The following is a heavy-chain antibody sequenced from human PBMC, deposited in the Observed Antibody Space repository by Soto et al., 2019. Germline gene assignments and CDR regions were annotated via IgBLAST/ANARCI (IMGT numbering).Heavy chain of an antibody. CDR1: GGSISSSSYY. CDR3: ARIAGLFGVVTGYYYYYGMDV. Sequence: SETLSLTCTVSGGSISSSSYYWGWIRQPPGKGLEWIGSIYYSGSTYYNPSLKSRVTISVDTSKNQFSLKLSSVTAADTAVYYCARIAGLFGVVTGYYYYYGMDVWGQGTTVTVSS. V-gene: IGHV4-39*01. J-gene: IGHJ6*02. CDR2: IYYSGST. D-gene: IGHD3-3*01.